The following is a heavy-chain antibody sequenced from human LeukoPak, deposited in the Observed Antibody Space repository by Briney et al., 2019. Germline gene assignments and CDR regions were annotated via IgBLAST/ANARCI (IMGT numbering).Heavy chain of an antibody. V-gene: IGHV1-69*05. J-gene: IGHJ3*02. CDR1: GGTFSSYA. CDR2: IIPIFGTA. CDR3: AAELLGAFDI. Sequence: SVKVSCKASGGTFSSYAISWVRQAPGQGLEWMGRIIPIFGTANYAQKFQGRVTITTDESTSTAYMELSSLRSEDTAVYYCAAELLGAFDIWGQGTMVTVSS. D-gene: IGHD1-26*01.